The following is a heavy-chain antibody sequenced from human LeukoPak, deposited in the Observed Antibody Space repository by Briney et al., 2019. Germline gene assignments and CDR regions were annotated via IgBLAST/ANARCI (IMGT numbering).Heavy chain of an antibody. J-gene: IGHJ5*02. V-gene: IGHV1-24*01. CDR1: GYSLSELS. CDR3: TTVRFEVDSSGYYHNYFDP. D-gene: IGHD3-22*01. Sequence: VKVSCKVSGYSLSELSMHWVRQAPGKGLEWMGGFDPEDGKTINAQKFQGRLSMTEDTSTDTAYMELSSLRSEDTAVYYCTTVRFEVDSSGYYHNYFDPWGQGTLVTVSS. CDR2: FDPEDGKT.